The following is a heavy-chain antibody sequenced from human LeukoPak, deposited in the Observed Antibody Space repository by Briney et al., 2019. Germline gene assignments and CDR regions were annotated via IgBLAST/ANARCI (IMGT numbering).Heavy chain of an antibody. J-gene: IGHJ6*03. D-gene: IGHD6-13*01. Sequence: SVKVSCKASGGTFSSYAISWVRQAPGQGLEWMGGIIPIFGTANYAQKFQGRVTITADESTSTAYMELSSLRSEDTALYYCARASTAAATRSYYYYIDVWGKGTTVTISS. V-gene: IGHV1-69*13. CDR1: GGTFSSYA. CDR3: ARASTAAATRSYYYYIDV. CDR2: IIPIFGTA.